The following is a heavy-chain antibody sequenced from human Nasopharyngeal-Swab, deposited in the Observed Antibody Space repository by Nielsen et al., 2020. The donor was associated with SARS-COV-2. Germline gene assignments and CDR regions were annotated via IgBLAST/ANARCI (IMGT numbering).Heavy chain of an antibody. CDR2: ISGSGGST. Sequence: GESLKISCAASGFTFSSYAMSWVRQAPGKGLEWVSAISGSGGSTYYADSVKGRFTISRDNSKNTLYLQMNSLRAEDTAVYYCAKDGGNSPYCYYGMDVWGQGTTVTVSS. CDR1: GFTFSSYA. D-gene: IGHD4-23*01. CDR3: AKDGGNSPYCYYGMDV. V-gene: IGHV3-23*01. J-gene: IGHJ6*02.